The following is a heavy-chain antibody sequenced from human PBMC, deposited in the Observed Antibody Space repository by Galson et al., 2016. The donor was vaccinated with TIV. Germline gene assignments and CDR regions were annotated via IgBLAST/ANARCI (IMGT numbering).Heavy chain of an antibody. CDR3: ARGGYSYDPLDAFDI. D-gene: IGHD5-18*01. V-gene: IGHV3-48*03. Sequence: SLRLSCAGSEFIFGSYEMNWVRQAPGKGLEWVSYISASGSRIYYAESLKGRFTISRDNAKNSLYLQMNSLRAEDTAIYYCARGGYSYDPLDAFDIWGQGTMVTVSS. CDR1: EFIFGSYE. J-gene: IGHJ3*02. CDR2: ISASGSRI.